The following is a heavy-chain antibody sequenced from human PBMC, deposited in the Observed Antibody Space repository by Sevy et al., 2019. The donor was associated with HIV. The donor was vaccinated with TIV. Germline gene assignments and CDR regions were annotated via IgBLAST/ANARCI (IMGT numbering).Heavy chain of an antibody. D-gene: IGHD3-22*01. V-gene: IGHV3-30*18. CDR2: ISYDGSNK. CDR1: GFTFSSYG. CDR3: AKPDRYYDSSGYCDY. J-gene: IGHJ4*02. Sequence: GGSLRLSCAASGFTFSSYGMHWVRQAPGKGLEWVAVISYDGSNKYYADSVKGRFTISRDNSKNTLYLQMNSLRAEDTAVYYCAKPDRYYDSSGYCDYWGQGTLVTASS.